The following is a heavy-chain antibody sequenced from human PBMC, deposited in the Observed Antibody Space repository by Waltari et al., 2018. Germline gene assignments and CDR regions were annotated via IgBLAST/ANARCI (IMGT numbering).Heavy chain of an antibody. V-gene: IGHV3-11*04. CDR3: AREGGDLDY. Sequence: QVQLVESGGGLVKPGGSLRLSCAASGFTFSDYYMSWIRQARGKGLGCVSEHSRSGRTIYYAVSVKGRYTISRDNAKNSLDLQMNSLGAEDTAVYDCAREGGDLDYWGQGTLVTVSS. CDR1: GFTFSDYY. D-gene: IGHD4-17*01. J-gene: IGHJ4*02. CDR2: HSRSGRTI.